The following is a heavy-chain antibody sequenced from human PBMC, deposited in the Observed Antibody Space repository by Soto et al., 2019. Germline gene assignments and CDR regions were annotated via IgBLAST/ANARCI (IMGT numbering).Heavy chain of an antibody. CDR3: AYAYDFLSGTNWFDP. CDR2: SYWDDAK. CDR1: GFSLSTSGVG. J-gene: IGHJ5*02. D-gene: IGHD3-3*01. Sequence: QITVKESGPTLVKPTQTLTLTCTFSGFSLSTSGVGVVWIRQPPGKALEWLALSYWDDAKRYSPSLRSRLTITKDTSKKQVLLTMTNMGPMDTGTYYCAYAYDFLSGTNWFDPWGQGTLVTVSS. V-gene: IGHV2-5*02.